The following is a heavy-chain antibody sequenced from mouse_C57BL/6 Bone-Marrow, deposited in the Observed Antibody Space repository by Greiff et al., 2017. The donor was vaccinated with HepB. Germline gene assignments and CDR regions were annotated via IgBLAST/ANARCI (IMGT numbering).Heavy chain of an antibody. CDR2: ILPGSGST. D-gene: IGHD2-3*01. Sequence: QVQLKESGAELMKPGASVKLSCKATGYTFTGYWIEWVKQRPGHGLEWIGEILPGSGSTNYNEKFKGKATFTADTSSNTAYMQLSSLTTEDSANKYCARDINMMVKGGFAYWGRETLVTVSA. V-gene: IGHV1-9*01. CDR1: GYTFTGYW. J-gene: IGHJ3*01. CDR3: ARDINMMVKGGFAY.